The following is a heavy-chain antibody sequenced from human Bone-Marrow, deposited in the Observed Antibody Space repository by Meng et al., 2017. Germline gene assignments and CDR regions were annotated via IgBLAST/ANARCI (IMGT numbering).Heavy chain of an antibody. D-gene: IGHD1-14*01. J-gene: IGHJ4*02. Sequence: GSLRLSCAVYGGSFSGYYWSWIRQPPGKGLEWIGEINHSGSTNYNPSLKSRVTISVDTSKNQFSLKLSSVTAADTAVYYCARGKGYKRYYLDYWGQGTLVTVSS. V-gene: IGHV4-34*01. CDR3: ARGKGYKRYYLDY. CDR1: GGSFSGYY. CDR2: INHSGST.